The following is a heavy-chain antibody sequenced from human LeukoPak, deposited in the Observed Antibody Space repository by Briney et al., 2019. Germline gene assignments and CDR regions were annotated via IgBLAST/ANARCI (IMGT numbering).Heavy chain of an antibody. Sequence: GASVKVSCKASGYPFTSYYMHWVRQAPGQGLEWTGIINPSGGSTSYAQKFQGRVTMTRDTSTSTVYMELSSLRSEDTAVYYCARALFVDAYFDYWGQGTLVTVSS. V-gene: IGHV1-46*03. CDR2: INPSGGST. J-gene: IGHJ4*02. D-gene: IGHD2-21*01. CDR1: GYPFTSYY. CDR3: ARALFVDAYFDY.